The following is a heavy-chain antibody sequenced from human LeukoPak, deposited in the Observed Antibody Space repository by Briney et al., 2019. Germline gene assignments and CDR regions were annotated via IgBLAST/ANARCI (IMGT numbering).Heavy chain of an antibody. CDR1: GYNFTDYY. V-gene: IGHV1-2*02. J-gene: IGHJ6*02. CDR2: INPKSGGT. Sequence: ASVKVSCKASGYNFTDYYIHWVRQAPGQGLEWMGWINPKSGGTNYAQKFRGRVTMTRDTSISTAYMELSGLRSDDTAVYYCARDLPTAYYYYGMDVWGQGTTVTVSS. D-gene: IGHD4-17*01. CDR3: ARDLPTAYYYYGMDV.